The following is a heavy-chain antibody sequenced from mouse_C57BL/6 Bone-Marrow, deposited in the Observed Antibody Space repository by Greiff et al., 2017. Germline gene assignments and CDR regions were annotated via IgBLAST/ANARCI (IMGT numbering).Heavy chain of an antibody. Sequence: EVQLQQSGAELVRPGASVKLSCTASGFNIKDDYIHWVKQRPEQGLEWIGWIDPEIGDTEYASKFSGKAPLTSDTSSKTAYLQLSSLTSEDTAVYYCSTFDGNYFDFRGQGTPLTVAP. CDR3: STFDGNYFDF. D-gene: IGHD2-3*01. V-gene: IGHV14-4*01. J-gene: IGHJ2*01. CDR2: IDPEIGDT. CDR1: GFNIKDDY.